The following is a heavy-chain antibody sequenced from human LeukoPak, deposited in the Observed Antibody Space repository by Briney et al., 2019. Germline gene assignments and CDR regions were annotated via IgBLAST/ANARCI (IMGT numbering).Heavy chain of an antibody. CDR2: ISSSRSTI. CDR1: GFTFSNYE. CDR3: SKIYSYGSSTFEY. V-gene: IGHV3-48*03. D-gene: IGHD5-18*01. Sequence: GSLRRSCAASGFTFSNYEMNWVRQAPGKGLGWVSYISSSRSTIYYADSVKGRFTISRDNAKDSPYLQINSPGAEDTALYFCSKIYSYGSSTFEYWGQGTLGTVSS. J-gene: IGHJ4*02.